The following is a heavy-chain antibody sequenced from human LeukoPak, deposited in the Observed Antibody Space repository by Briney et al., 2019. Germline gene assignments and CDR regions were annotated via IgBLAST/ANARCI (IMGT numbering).Heavy chain of an antibody. CDR1: GFTVSSNY. V-gene: IGHV3-53*01. Sequence: GGSLRLSCAASGFTVSSNYMSWVRQAPGKGLEWVTVISSGGSTYYADSVKGRFTISRDNSKNTLYLQMNSLRAEDTAVYYCARDCGYSSSCGFDYWGQGTLVTVSS. CDR3: ARDCGYSSSCGFDY. J-gene: IGHJ4*02. CDR2: ISSGGST. D-gene: IGHD6-13*01.